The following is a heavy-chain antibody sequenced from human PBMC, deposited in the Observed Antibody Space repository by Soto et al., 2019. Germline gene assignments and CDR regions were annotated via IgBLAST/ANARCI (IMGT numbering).Heavy chain of an antibody. Sequence: QVQLQQWGAGPLRPLETLSLTCGVSGGSFSGYYWAWIRQSPGKGLEWIGEINDRGSINYNPSLKSRVSISVDTSKNHYSLNLRYVTAADTAVYYCERESHDILTGPPWVWYFDLWGRGTLVTVSS. J-gene: IGHJ2*01. CDR1: GGSFSGYY. CDR2: INDRGSI. CDR3: ERESHDILTGPPWVWYFDL. D-gene: IGHD3-9*01. V-gene: IGHV4-34*01.